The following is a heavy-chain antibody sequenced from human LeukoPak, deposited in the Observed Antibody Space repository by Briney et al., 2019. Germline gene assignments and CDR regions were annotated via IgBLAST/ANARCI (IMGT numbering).Heavy chain of an antibody. D-gene: IGHD6-13*01. CDR2: ISSSSRTT. Sequence: PGGSLRLSCAASAFSFSAYSMNWVRQAPGKGLEWVSYISSSSRTTYYADSVKGRFTISRDNAKNSLYLQMNSLRAEDTAIYYCARLRAAQTYDCWGQGTLVTVSS. CDR1: AFSFSAYS. CDR3: ARLRAAQTYDC. V-gene: IGHV3-48*01. J-gene: IGHJ4*02.